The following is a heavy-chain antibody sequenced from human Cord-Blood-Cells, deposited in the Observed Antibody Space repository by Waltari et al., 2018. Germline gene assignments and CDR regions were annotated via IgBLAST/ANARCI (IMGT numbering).Heavy chain of an antibody. V-gene: IGHV1-2*02. CDR1: GYTFTGYY. CDR3: ARFFTGCSSTSCYYNAFDI. Sequence: QVQLVQSGAEVKKPGASVKVSCKASGYTFTGYYMHWVRQAPGQGLEWMGWVNPTGGGTNYEQKFQGRVTMTRDTSISTAYMELSRLRSDDTAVYYCARFFTGCSSTSCYYNAFDIWGQGTMVTVSS. J-gene: IGHJ3*02. D-gene: IGHD2-2*01. CDR2: VNPTGGGT.